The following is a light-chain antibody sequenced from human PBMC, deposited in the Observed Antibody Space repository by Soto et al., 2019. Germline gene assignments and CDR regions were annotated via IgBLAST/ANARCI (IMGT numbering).Light chain of an antibody. CDR2: GAS. Sequence: GMTQSPSTLSVPPGERATLSCRASQSVSSNLAWYQQKPGQAPRLLLYGASTRATGIPARFSGSGSETDFTLTISSLQSEDSAVYYCQQYNNWPPRTFGQGTKVDI. CDR1: QSVSSN. V-gene: IGKV3-15*01. J-gene: IGKJ1*01. CDR3: QQYNNWPPRT.